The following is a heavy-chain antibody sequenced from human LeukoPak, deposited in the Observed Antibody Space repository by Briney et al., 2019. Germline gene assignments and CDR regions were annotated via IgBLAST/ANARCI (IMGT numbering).Heavy chain of an antibody. D-gene: IGHD1-26*01. CDR1: GFTFGSYW. CDR3: ARILSARYYGDALDI. J-gene: IGHJ3*02. CDR2: IKEDGSEK. V-gene: IGHV3-7*01. Sequence: GGSLRLSCAASGFTFGSYWLTWVRQAPGKGLKWVANIKEDGSEKYYADSVKGLFTISRDNAKSSLYLKMNSPRAEDTAMYYCARILSARYYGDALDIWGQGTLVTVSS.